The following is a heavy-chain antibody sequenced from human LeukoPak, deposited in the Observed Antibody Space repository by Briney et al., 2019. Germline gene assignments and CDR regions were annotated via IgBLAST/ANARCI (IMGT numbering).Heavy chain of an antibody. J-gene: IGHJ4*02. CDR2: ISTYNGNT. Sequence: ASVKVSCKASGYTFTGYYMHWVRQAPGQGLEWMGWISTYNGNTNYAQKLQGRVTMTIDTSTTTAYMELRSLRSDDTAVYYCAKGRRSSFFDYWGQGTLVTVSS. V-gene: IGHV1-18*04. CDR3: AKGRRSSFFDY. CDR1: GYTFTGYY.